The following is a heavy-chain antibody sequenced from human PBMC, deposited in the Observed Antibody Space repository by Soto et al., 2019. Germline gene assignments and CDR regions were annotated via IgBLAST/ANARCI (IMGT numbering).Heavy chain of an antibody. CDR1: GRAISRYF. Sequence: LSLTCTVSGRAISRYFWSWIRQPPGKGLEWIGYIYYSGSTNYNPSLKSRVTISVDTSKNQFSLKLSSVTAADTAVYYCARDQLLPKGYDLGHAFDIWGQGTMVTVSS. CDR3: ARDQLLPKGYDLGHAFDI. V-gene: IGHV4-59*01. D-gene: IGHD5-12*01. CDR2: IYYSGST. J-gene: IGHJ3*02.